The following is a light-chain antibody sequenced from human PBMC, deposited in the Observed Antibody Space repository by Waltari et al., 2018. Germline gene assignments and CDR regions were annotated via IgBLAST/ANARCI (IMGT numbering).Light chain of an antibody. V-gene: IGLV1-40*01. CDR3: QSYDTSLSVV. Sequence: QSVLTQPPSVSGAPGQRVTISCPASGSNLGAGTDFHWYQQLPRAAPKLLIYGSSSRPLGVPDRFFGSTSGTSASLAIIGLQAEDEADYYCQSYDTSLSVVFGGGTKLTVL. J-gene: IGLJ3*02. CDR1: GSNLGAGTD. CDR2: GSS.